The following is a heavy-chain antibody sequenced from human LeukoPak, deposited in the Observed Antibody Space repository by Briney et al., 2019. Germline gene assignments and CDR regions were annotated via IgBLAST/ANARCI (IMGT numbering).Heavy chain of an antibody. D-gene: IGHD4-17*01. CDR1: GFTFSSYE. V-gene: IGHV3-48*03. Sequence: PGGSLRLSCAASGFTFSSYEMDWVRQAPGKGLEWVSYISSSGSTIYYADSVKGRFTISRDNAKKSLYLQMNSLRDEDTAVYYCARDTLLYADSPDAFDMWGQGTMVTVSS. CDR3: ARDTLLYADSPDAFDM. J-gene: IGHJ3*02. CDR2: ISSSGSTI.